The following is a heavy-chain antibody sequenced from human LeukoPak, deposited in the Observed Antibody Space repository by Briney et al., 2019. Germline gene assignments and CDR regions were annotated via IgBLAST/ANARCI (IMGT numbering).Heavy chain of an antibody. Sequence: GASVKVSCKASGYTFTSYGISWVRQAPGQGLEWMGWISAYNGNTNYAQKLQGRVTMTTDTSTSTAYMELRSLRSDDTAVYYCARSVLYGDYVAFYFDYWGQGTLVTVSS. J-gene: IGHJ4*02. V-gene: IGHV1-18*01. CDR3: ARSVLYGDYVAFYFDY. D-gene: IGHD4-17*01. CDR1: GYTFTSYG. CDR2: ISAYNGNT.